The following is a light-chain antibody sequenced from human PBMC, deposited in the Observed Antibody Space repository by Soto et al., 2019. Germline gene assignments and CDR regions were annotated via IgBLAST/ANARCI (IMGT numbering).Light chain of an antibody. CDR3: QQYNNWPFP. CDR2: GAS. V-gene: IGKV3-15*01. Sequence: EIVMTQSPATLSVSPGERATLSCRASQSVSNNLAWYQQKPGQAPRLLIYGASARATGIPARFSGSGSGTEFTLTISSLQSEDFAVYYCQQYNNWPFPFGPGTKVDIK. CDR1: QSVSNN. J-gene: IGKJ3*01.